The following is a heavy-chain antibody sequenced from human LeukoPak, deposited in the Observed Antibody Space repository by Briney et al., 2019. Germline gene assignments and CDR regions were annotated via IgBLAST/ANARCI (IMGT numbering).Heavy chain of an antibody. CDR3: ARGGVVIRRFDY. CDR1: GGSFSGYY. V-gene: IGHV4-34*01. Sequence: SETLSLTCAVYGGSFSGYYWSWIRQPPGKGLEWIGEINHSGSTNYNPSLKGRVTISVDTSKNQFSLKLSSVTAADTAVYYCARGGVVIRRFDYWGQGTLVTVSS. CDR2: INHSGST. D-gene: IGHD3-22*01. J-gene: IGHJ4*02.